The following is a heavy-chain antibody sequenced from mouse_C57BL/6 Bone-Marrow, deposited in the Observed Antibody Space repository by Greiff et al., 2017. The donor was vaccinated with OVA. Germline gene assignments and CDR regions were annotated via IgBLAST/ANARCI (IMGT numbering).Heavy chain of an antibody. CDR3: ARIVYYGNSYYFYY. CDR2: IHPNSGST. CDR1: GYTFTSYW. V-gene: IGHV1-64*01. J-gene: IGHJ2*01. D-gene: IGHD2-1*01. Sequence: VKLQESGAELVKPGASVKLSCKASGYTFTSYWMHWVKQRPGQGLEWIGMIHPNSGSTNYNEKFKSKATLTVDKSSSTAYMQLSSLTSEDSAVYYCARIVYYGNSYYFYYWGQGTTLTVSS.